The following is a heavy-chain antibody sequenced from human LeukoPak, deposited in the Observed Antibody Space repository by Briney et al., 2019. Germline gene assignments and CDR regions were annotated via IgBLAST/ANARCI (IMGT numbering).Heavy chain of an antibody. CDR2: IYSGGST. V-gene: IGHV3-66*01. J-gene: IGHJ4*02. CDR1: GFTVSSNY. CDR3: ARDRRGWAYFDY. Sequence: SGGSLRLSCAASGFTVSSNYMSWVRQDPGKGLEWVSVIYSGGSTYYADSVKGRFTISRDNSKNTLYLQMNSLRAEDTAVYYCARDRRGWAYFDYWGQGTLVTVSS. D-gene: IGHD6-19*01.